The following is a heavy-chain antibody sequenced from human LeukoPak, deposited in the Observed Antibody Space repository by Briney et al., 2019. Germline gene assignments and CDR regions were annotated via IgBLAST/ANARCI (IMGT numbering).Heavy chain of an antibody. Sequence: GASVKVSCKASGYTFTSYGISWVRQAPGQGLEWMGWISAYNGNTNYAQKLQGRVTMTRDTSTSTVYMELSSLRSEDTAVYYCARDSGGNSGSPLFWGQGTLVTVSS. CDR1: GYTFTSYG. D-gene: IGHD3-10*01. J-gene: IGHJ4*02. CDR3: ARDSGGNSGSPLF. V-gene: IGHV1-18*01. CDR2: ISAYNGNT.